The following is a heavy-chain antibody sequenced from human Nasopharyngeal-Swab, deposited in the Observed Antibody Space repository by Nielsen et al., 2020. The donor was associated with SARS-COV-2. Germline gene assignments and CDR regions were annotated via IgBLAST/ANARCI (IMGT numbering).Heavy chain of an antibody. D-gene: IGHD2-15*01. V-gene: IGHV1-46*01. J-gene: IGHJ6*02. CDR3: ARADRGRILMDV. CDR2: INPSGGST. Sequence: WVRQAPGQGLEWVGIINPSGGSTSYAQKFQGRVTMTRDTSTSTVYMELSSLRSEDTAVYYCARADRGRILMDVWGQGTTVTVSS.